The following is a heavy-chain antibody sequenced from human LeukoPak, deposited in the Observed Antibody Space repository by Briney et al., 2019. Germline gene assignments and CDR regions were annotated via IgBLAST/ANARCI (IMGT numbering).Heavy chain of an antibody. CDR2: ISSSGSTI. J-gene: IGHJ3*02. Sequence: PGGSLRLSCAASGFTFSSYEMNWVRQAPGKGLEWVSYISSSGSTIYYADSVKGRFTISRDNAKNSLYLQMNSLRAEDRAVYYCARECYGSGPADAFDIWGQGTMVTVSS. CDR1: GFTFSSYE. CDR3: ARECYGSGPADAFDI. V-gene: IGHV3-48*03. D-gene: IGHD3-10*01.